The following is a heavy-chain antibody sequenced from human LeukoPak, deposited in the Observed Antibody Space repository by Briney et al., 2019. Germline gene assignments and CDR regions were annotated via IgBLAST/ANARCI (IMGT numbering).Heavy chain of an antibody. D-gene: IGHD1-1*01. CDR1: GGSISNNNYY. Sequence: PSETLSLICTVSGGSISNNNYYWAWIRQPPGKGLECIGSIYYSGSPYYNPSLKSRVTISVDTSKNQFSLRLSSVTAADTAVYYCATWRTAKTGFDYWGQATLVTVSS. CDR3: ATWRTAKTGFDY. CDR2: IYYSGSP. J-gene: IGHJ4*02. V-gene: IGHV4-39*01.